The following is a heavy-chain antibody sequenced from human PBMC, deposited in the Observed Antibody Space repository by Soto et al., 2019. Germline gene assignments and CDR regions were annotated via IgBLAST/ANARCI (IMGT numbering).Heavy chain of an antibody. J-gene: IGHJ5*02. D-gene: IGHD2-2*01. Sequence: GGSLRLSCAASGFTFSSYSMNWVRQAPGKGLEWVSYISSSSSTIYYADSVKGRFTISRDNAKNSLYLQMNSLRAEDTAVYYCARRSPYCSSTSCSSANPLEDNWFDPWGQGTLVTVSS. CDR2: ISSSSSTI. CDR1: GFTFSSYS. CDR3: ARRSPYCSSTSCSSANPLEDNWFDP. V-gene: IGHV3-48*01.